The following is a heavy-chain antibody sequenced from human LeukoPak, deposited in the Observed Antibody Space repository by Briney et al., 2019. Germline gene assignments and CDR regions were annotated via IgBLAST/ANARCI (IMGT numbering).Heavy chain of an antibody. Sequence: GGSLRLSCAASGFTFSSYWMHWVRHAPGKGLVWVSRIKSDGSTTIYADSVKGRFTISRDNAKNTVYLQINSLRAEDTAVYYCARGAKYGSGSFLKDYWGQGTLVTVSS. J-gene: IGHJ4*02. CDR1: GFTFSSYW. D-gene: IGHD6-19*01. CDR3: ARGAKYGSGSFLKDY. CDR2: IKSDGSTT. V-gene: IGHV3-74*01.